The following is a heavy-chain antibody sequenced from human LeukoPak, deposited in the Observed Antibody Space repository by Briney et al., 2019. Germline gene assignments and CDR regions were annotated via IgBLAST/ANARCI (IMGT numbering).Heavy chain of an antibody. CDR2: IKQDGSEK. CDR3: ARDPNPKLSSSWYWDY. V-gene: IGHV3-7*01. Sequence: GGSLRLSCAASGFTFSGYSMSWGRQAPREGLECVANIKQDGSEKYYVDSVKGRLTISRDNGKNSLYLQMNSLRAEDTAVYYCARDPNPKLSSSWYWDYWGQGTLVTVSS. D-gene: IGHD6-13*01. CDR1: GFTFSGYS. J-gene: IGHJ4*02.